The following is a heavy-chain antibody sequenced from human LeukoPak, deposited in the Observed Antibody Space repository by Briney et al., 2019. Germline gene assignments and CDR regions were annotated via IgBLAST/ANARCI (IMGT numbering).Heavy chain of an antibody. CDR3: AKENIYDSSGYYYYMDV. CDR2: IRYDGSNK. CDR1: GFTFSSYG. J-gene: IGHJ6*03. V-gene: IGHV3-30*02. D-gene: IGHD3-22*01. Sequence: GGSLRLSCAASGFTFSSYGMHWVRQAPGKGLEWVAFIRYDGSNKYYADSVKGRFTISRDNSKNTLYLQMNSLRAEDTAVYYCAKENIYDSSGYYYYMDVWGKGTTVTVSS.